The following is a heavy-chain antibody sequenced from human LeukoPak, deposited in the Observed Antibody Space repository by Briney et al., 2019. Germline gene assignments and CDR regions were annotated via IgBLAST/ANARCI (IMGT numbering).Heavy chain of an antibody. CDR1: GGSISSYY. D-gene: IGHD3-10*01. Sequence: PSETLSLTCTVSGGSISSYYWSWIRQPAGKGLEWIGRIYTSGSTNYNPSLKSRVTMSVDTSKNQFSLRVNSVTAADTAVYYCARRTRVGCYLDLWGRGTPVTASS. V-gene: IGHV4-4*07. CDR3: ARRTRVGCYLDL. CDR2: IYTSGST. J-gene: IGHJ2*01.